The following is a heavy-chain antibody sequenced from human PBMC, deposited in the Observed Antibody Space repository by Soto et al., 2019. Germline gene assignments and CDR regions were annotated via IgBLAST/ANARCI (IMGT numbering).Heavy chain of an antibody. CDR2: IYPGDSDT. CDR3: ERHEGQGLARGYYGMDV. Sequence: PGESLKISCKGSGYSFTSYWIGWVRQMPGKGLAWMGIIYPGDSDTRYSPSFQGQVTISADKPISTAYLQWSSLKASDTAMYYCERHEGQGLARGYYGMDVWGQGTTVTV. V-gene: IGHV5-51*01. CDR1: GYSFTSYW. J-gene: IGHJ6*02. D-gene: IGHD6-19*01.